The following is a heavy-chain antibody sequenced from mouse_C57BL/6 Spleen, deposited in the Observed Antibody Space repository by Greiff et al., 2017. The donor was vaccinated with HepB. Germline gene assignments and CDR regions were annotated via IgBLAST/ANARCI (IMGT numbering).Heavy chain of an antibody. D-gene: IGHD1-1*01. J-gene: IGHJ3*01. CDR3: ASPYYYGTFAY. V-gene: IGHV3-6*01. CDR2: ISYDGSN. Sequence: EVQLQESGPGLVKPSQSLSLTCSVTGYSITSGYYWNWIRQFPGNKLEWMGYISYDGSNNYNPSLKNRISITRDTSKNQFFLKLNSVTTEDTATYCCASPYYYGTFAYWGQGTLVTVSA. CDR1: GYSITSGYY.